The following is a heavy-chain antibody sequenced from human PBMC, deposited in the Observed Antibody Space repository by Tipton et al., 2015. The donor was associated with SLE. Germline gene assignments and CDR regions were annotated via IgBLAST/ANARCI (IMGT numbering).Heavy chain of an antibody. CDR2: INPSGGLT. J-gene: IGHJ4*02. D-gene: IGHD5-24*01. CDR1: GGSFSSYG. V-gene: IGHV1-46*01. Sequence: QSGAEVKKPGSSVTVSCKASGGSFSSYGVTWVRQAPGQGLEWMGIINPSGGLTTYAQKFQGRVTMTRDTSTNTVYMELSSLRSDDTAVYSCARDKDGYNHNFDSWGQGTLVTVSS. CDR3: ARDKDGYNHNFDS.